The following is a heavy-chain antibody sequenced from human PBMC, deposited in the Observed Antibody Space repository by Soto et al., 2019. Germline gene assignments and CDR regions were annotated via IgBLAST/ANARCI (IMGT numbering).Heavy chain of an antibody. D-gene: IGHD6-13*01. J-gene: IGHJ5*02. CDR1: GFTFSSYA. CDR3: AKDRGIAAAGTIFDWFDP. CDR2: ISGSGGST. Sequence: LRLSCAASGFTFSSYAMSWVRQAPGKGLEWVSAISGSGGSTYYADSVKGRFTISRDNSKNTLYLQMNSLRAEDTAVYYCAKDRGIAAAGTIFDWFDPWGQGTLVTVSS. V-gene: IGHV3-23*01.